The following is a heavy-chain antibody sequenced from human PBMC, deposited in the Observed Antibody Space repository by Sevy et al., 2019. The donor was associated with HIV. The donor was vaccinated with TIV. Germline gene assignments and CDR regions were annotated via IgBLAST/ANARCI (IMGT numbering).Heavy chain of an antibody. CDR1: GFDFHNYW. CDR3: ARDTRTYCSSITCYGDSFDS. Sequence: QLGGSLRLSCAASGFDFHNYWMHWVRQAPGKGLVWVSHIKSDDSSTVYADSVKGRFTVSRDNAKNTLYLQMDDLRAEDSGVYYCARDTRTYCSSITCYGDSFDSWGQGTLVTVSS. CDR2: IKSDDSST. J-gene: IGHJ4*02. D-gene: IGHD2-2*01. V-gene: IGHV3-74*01.